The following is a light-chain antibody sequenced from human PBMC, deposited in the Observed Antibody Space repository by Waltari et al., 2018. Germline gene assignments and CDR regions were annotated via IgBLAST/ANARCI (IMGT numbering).Light chain of an antibody. Sequence: YELTQPPSVSVSPGQTARITCSGHELPRKSAYWFQQKSGQAPRLVIYEDTKRPSGIPERFSGSSSGTVATLTITGAQVDDEADYYCYSSDSTGLRVFGGGTTVVVL. CDR1: ELPRKS. V-gene: IGLV3-10*01. CDR2: EDT. CDR3: YSSDSTGLRV. J-gene: IGLJ1*01.